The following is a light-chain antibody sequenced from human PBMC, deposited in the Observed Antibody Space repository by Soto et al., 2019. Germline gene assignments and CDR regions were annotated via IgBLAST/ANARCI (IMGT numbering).Light chain of an antibody. CDR1: QSIDTY. V-gene: IGKV1-39*01. Sequence: DIQMTQSPSSLSASVGDRVTITCRASQSIDTYLNWYQVKPGQAPKLLIYAASTLQSGVPSRFSGSGSGTDSTLTISSLQPEDFATYYCQQSQSFPLTFGGGTKVDFK. CDR3: QQSQSFPLT. CDR2: AAS. J-gene: IGKJ4*01.